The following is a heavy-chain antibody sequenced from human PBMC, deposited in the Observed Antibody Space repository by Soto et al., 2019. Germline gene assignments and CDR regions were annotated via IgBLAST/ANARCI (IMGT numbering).Heavy chain of an antibody. J-gene: IGHJ6*02. CDR2: IYYSGST. D-gene: IGHD3-3*01. V-gene: IGHV4-31*03. CDR3: ARVPRRLRFLEWLPRGGMDV. CDR1: GGSISSGGYY. Sequence: QVQLQESGPGLVKPSQTLSLTCTVSGGSISSGGYYWSWIRQHPGKGLEWIGYIYYSGSTYYNPSLKSRVTISVDTSKNQYCLKLSSVTAADTAVYYCARVPRRLRFLEWLPRGGMDVWGQGTTVTVSS.